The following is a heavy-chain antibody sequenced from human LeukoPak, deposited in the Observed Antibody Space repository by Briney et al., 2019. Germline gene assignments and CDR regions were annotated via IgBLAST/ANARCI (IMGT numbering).Heavy chain of an antibody. CDR1: GFTFSTYA. D-gene: IGHD6-13*01. V-gene: IGHV3-23*01. CDR2: ISGSGAYT. J-gene: IGHJ4*02. Sequence: GGSLRLSCAASGFTFSTYAMSWVRQAPGKGLEWVSTISGSGAYTFYADSVKGRFTISRDNSKNTLYLQMNSLRAEDTAVYYCAHISSSWPDYWGQGTLVTVSS. CDR3: AHISSSWPDY.